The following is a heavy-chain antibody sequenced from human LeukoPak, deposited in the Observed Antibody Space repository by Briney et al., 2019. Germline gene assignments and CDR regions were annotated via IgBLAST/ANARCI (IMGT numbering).Heavy chain of an antibody. CDR2: IWYDGSNK. D-gene: IGHD1-26*01. CDR1: GFTFSSYS. J-gene: IGHJ4*02. CDR3: AREVEWEPSSHFDY. V-gene: IGHV3-33*08. Sequence: GGSLRLSCAASGFTFSSYSMNWVRQAPGKGLEWVAVIWYDGSNKYYADSVKGRFTISRDNSKNTLYLQMNSLRAEDTAVYYCAREVEWEPSSHFDYWGQGTLVTVSS.